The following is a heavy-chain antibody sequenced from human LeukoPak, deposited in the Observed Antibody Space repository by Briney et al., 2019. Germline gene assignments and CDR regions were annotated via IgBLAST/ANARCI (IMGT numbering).Heavy chain of an antibody. CDR3: ASRWCSSSSCYSAFDV. D-gene: IGHD2-2*01. CDR2: IYYSGST. Sequence: PSETLSLTCTVSGVSITSSSFYWGWIRQPPGKGLEWIGNIYYSGSTYYNPSLKGRVTMSVDTSKSQFSLELSSVTAADTAVYYCASRWCSSSSCYSAFDVWGQGTMVTVSS. V-gene: IGHV4-39*01. CDR1: GVSITSSSFY. J-gene: IGHJ3*01.